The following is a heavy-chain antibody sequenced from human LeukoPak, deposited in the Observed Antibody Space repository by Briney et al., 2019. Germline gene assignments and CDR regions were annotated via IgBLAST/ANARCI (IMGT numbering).Heavy chain of an antibody. D-gene: IGHD1-1*01. CDR3: ARGTTKYDYYDYYYMDV. CDR2: ISAYNGNT. Sequence: ASVTVSCKTSGYTFTSYGISWVRQAPGQGLEWMGWISAYNGNTNYAQKLQGRVTMTTDTSTSTAYMELRSLRSDDTAVYYCARGTTKYDYYDYYYMDVWGKGTTVTVSS. CDR1: GYTFTSYG. V-gene: IGHV1-18*01. J-gene: IGHJ6*03.